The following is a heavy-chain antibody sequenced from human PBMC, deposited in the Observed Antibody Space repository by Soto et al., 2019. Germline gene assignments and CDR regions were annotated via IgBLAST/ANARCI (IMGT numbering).Heavy chain of an antibody. CDR3: ARDPRDGDTAMVGWFDH. J-gene: IGHJ5*02. V-gene: IGHV1-18*04. Sequence: QVQLVQSGAEVKKPGASVKVSCKASGYTFTSYGISWVRQAPGQGLEWMGWISAYNGNTNYAQKLQGRVTMTTDTSTSTAYRELRSLRSDDTAVYYCARDPRDGDTAMVGWFDHWGQGTLVTVSS. CDR1: GYTFTSYG. CDR2: ISAYNGNT. D-gene: IGHD5-18*01.